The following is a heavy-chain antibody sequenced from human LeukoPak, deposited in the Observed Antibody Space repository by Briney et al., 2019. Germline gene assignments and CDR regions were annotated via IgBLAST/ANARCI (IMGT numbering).Heavy chain of an antibody. CDR3: ARKPIVSSSWYYFDY. J-gene: IGHJ4*02. CDR1: GGSISTTSDY. V-gene: IGHV4-39*07. Sequence: SETLSLTCIVSGGSISTTSDYWGWIRQAPEKGLEWIGSIYYDGTTYYSPSLESRVTISLDTSRKQFSLRLSSVTAADTAVYYCARKPIVSSSWYYFDYWGQGTLVTVSS. CDR2: IYYDGTT. D-gene: IGHD6-13*01.